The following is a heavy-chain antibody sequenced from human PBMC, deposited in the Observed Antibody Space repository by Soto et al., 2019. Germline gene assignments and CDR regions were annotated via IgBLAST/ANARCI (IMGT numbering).Heavy chain of an antibody. CDR1: GGSISSSSYY. CDR2: IYYSGRT. CDR3: VSISDYTYYYYMDV. V-gene: IGHV4-39*02. Sequence: SETLALTCTVSGGSISSSSYYWGWIGQPPGKGLEWIGSIYYSGRTYYNPSLKSRVTIAVDTSKNHFSLKLSSVTAADTAVYYCVSISDYTYYYYMDVLGKRTTVTVSS. J-gene: IGHJ6*03.